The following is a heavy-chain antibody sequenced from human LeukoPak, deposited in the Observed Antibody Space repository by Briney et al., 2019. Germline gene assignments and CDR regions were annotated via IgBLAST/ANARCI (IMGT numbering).Heavy chain of an antibody. CDR1: GFTFSSYS. CDR3: ARDLGGYSYVGY. V-gene: IGHV3-21*01. Sequence: GSLRLSCAASGFTFSSYSMNWVRQAPGKGLEWVSSISSSSSYIYYADSVKGRFTISRDNAKNSLYLQMNSLRAEDTAVYYCARDLGGYSYVGYWGQGTLVTVSS. CDR2: ISSSSSYI. D-gene: IGHD5-18*01. J-gene: IGHJ4*02.